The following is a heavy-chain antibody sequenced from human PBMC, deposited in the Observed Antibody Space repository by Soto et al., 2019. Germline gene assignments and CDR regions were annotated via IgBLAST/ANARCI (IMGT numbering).Heavy chain of an antibody. D-gene: IGHD4-17*01. CDR1: GGSISSSSYY. CDR2: IYYSGST. CDR3: ARQIYGDSSLDY. V-gene: IGHV4-39*01. J-gene: IGHJ4*02. Sequence: SETLSLTCTVSGGSISSSSYYWGWIRQPPGKGLEWIGSIYYSGSTYYNPSLKSRVTISVDTSKNQFSLKLSSVTAADTAVYYCARQIYGDSSLDYWGQGTLVTVSS.